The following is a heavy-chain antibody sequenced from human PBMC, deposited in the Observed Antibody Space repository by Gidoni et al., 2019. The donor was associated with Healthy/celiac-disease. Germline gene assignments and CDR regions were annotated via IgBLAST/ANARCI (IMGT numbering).Heavy chain of an antibody. CDR1: GFSLSTSGMC. V-gene: IGHV2-70*01. CDR3: ARIIEYYDFWSGSSYYYYGMDV. D-gene: IGHD3-3*01. Sequence: QVTLRESGPALVKPTQTLTLTCTFSGFSLSTSGMCVSWIRQPPGKALEWLALIDWDDDKYYSTSLKTRLTISKDTSKNQVVLTMTNMDPVDTATYYCARIIEYYDFWSGSSYYYYGMDVWGQGTTVTVSS. CDR2: IDWDDDK. J-gene: IGHJ6*02.